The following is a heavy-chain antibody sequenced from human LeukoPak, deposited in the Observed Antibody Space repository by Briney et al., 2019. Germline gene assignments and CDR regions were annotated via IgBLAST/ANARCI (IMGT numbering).Heavy chain of an antibody. J-gene: IGHJ4*02. Sequence: GGSLRLSCVASGFTFSNCGMMWVRQAPGKGLVWVSYMNSDGSRRTYADSVKGRFTISRGKAKNNVYLKMNSLSAEDTAMYYCARGGQWAVDYWGQGTLVTVS. CDR1: GFTFSNCG. CDR3: ARGGQWAVDY. D-gene: IGHD1-26*01. CDR2: MNSDGSRR. V-gene: IGHV3-74*01.